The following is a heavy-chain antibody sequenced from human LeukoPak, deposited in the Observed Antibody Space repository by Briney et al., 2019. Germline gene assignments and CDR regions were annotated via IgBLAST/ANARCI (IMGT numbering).Heavy chain of an antibody. V-gene: IGHV3-9*03. CDR1: GFTFDDYA. CDR3: AKDIAAAPTEAFDI. J-gene: IGHJ3*02. D-gene: IGHD6-13*01. Sequence: GGSLRLSCAASGFTFDDYAMHWVRQAPGKGLEWVSGISWNSGSIGYADSVKGRFTISRDNAKNSLYLQMNSLRAEDMALYYCAKDIAAAPTEAFDIWGQGTMVTVSS. CDR2: ISWNSGSI.